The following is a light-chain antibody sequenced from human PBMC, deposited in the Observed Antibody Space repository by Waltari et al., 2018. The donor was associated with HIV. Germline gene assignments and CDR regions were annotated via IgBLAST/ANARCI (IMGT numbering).Light chain of an antibody. Sequence: SYEVTQPPSVSVSPGQTASITCSGDKLGDKYACWYQQRPGQSPVLVISQDRKRPSAIPERVSGSNAGNTATLTISGTQAMDEADYYCQAWDSSTVVFGGGTKLTVL. CDR1: KLGDKY. V-gene: IGLV3-1*01. CDR3: QAWDSSTVV. CDR2: QDR. J-gene: IGLJ2*01.